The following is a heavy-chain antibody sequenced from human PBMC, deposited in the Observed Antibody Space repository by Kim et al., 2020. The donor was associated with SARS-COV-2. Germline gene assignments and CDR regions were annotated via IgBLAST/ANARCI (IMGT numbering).Heavy chain of an antibody. CDR2: INHSGST. J-gene: IGHJ4*02. CDR1: GGSFSGYY. CDR3: ARVLRWLQPYLDY. V-gene: IGHV4-34*01. Sequence: SETLSLTCAVYGGSFSGYYWSWIRQPPGKGLEWIGEINHSGSTNYNPSLKSRVTISVDTSKNQFSLKLSSVTAADTAVYYCARVLRWLQPYLDYWGQGTL. D-gene: IGHD5-12*01.